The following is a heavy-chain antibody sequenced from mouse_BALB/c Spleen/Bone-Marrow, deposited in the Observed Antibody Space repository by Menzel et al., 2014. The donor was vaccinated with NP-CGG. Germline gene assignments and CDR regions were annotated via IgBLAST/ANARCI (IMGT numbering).Heavy chain of an antibody. CDR3: ARRGSWDVRRSFDV. J-gene: IGHJ1*01. Sequence: EVMLVESGGGLVKSGGSLKLSCAASGFTFSTYAMSWVRQTPEKRLEWVATISSGGTYTYFPDSVKGRFTISRDNAKNTLYLQMSSLKSEDTAMYYCARRGSWDVRRSFDVWGAGTTVTVSS. V-gene: IGHV5-9-1*01. CDR1: GFTFSTYA. CDR2: ISSGGTYT. D-gene: IGHD4-1*01.